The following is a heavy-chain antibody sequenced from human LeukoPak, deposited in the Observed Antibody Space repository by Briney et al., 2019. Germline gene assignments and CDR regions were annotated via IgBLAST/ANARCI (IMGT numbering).Heavy chain of an antibody. D-gene: IGHD4-11*01. CDR1: GYTFTSYG. CDR3: ERDAYSNYVYAFDI. J-gene: IGHJ3*02. V-gene: IGHV1-18*01. CDR2: ISAYNGNT. Sequence: ASVKVSCKASGYTFTSYGISWVRQAPGQGLEWMGWISAYNGNTNYAQKLQGRVTMTTDTSTSTAYMELRSLRSDDTAVYYCERDAYSNYVYAFDIWGQGTMVTVSS.